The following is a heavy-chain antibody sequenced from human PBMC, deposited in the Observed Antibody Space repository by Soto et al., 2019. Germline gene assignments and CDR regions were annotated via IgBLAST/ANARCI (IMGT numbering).Heavy chain of an antibody. J-gene: IGHJ6*03. CDR2: ISFDGSNR. D-gene: IGHD6-19*01. CDR3: GGGVGWSKYNYY. Sequence: QVQLVESGGGVVQPGRSLRLSCAASGFTFSSYGMHWVRQAPGKGLEWVAIISFDGSNRYYADSVKGRFTISRDSSKNTLYLKVNSLRAEDTAVYYGGGGVGWSKYNYY. CDR1: GFTFSSYG. V-gene: IGHV3-33*01.